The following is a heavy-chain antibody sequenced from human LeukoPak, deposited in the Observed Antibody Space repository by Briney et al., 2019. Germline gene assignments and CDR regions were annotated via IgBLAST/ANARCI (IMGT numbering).Heavy chain of an antibody. CDR1: GGSFSGYY. Sequence: SETLSLTCAVYGGSFSGYYWSWIRQPPGKGLEWIGEINHSGRTNYNPSLKSRVTISVDTSKNQFSLKLSSVTAADTAVYYCARERAAPGWFDPWGQGTLVTVSS. J-gene: IGHJ5*02. CDR3: ARERAAPGWFDP. V-gene: IGHV4-34*01. CDR2: INHSGRT. D-gene: IGHD6-25*01.